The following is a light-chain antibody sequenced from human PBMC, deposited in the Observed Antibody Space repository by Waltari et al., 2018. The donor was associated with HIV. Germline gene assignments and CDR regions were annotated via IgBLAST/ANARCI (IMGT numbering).Light chain of an antibody. V-gene: IGLV2-11*01. CDR2: DVN. J-gene: IGLJ2*01. CDR3: CSYAGSYTYVV. CDR1: SSAVGGYKY. Sequence: QSALTQPRSVSGSPGQSVTMSCSGTSSAVGGYKYVSWYQQHPGKAPKLLMYDVNKRPSGVSDRFSGSKSGNTASLTISGLQVEDEADYYCCSYAGSYTYVVLGGGTKLTVL.